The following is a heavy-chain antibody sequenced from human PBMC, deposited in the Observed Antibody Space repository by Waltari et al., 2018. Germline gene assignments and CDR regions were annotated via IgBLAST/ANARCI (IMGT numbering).Heavy chain of an antibody. Sequence: EVQLVESGGGLIQPGGSLRLSCAASGFTVSSNYMSWVRQAPGKGLEWVSVIYSGGSTYYADSVKGRFTISRDNSKNTLYLQMNSLRAEDTAVYYCARVGCGGDCYPYFDYWGQGTLVTVSS. CDR2: IYSGGST. CDR1: GFTVSSNY. D-gene: IGHD2-21*01. V-gene: IGHV3-53*01. CDR3: ARVGCGGDCYPYFDY. J-gene: IGHJ4*02.